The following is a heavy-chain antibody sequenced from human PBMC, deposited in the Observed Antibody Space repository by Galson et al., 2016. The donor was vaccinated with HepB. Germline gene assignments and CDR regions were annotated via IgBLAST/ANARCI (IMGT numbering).Heavy chain of an antibody. CDR1: GYSFTSQW. V-gene: IGHV5-51*01. Sequence: QSGAEVKKPGESLKISCKASGYSFTSQWIAWVRQMPGKGLEWMGVIHPADSDTTYSPSFQGQVTISADKSIGTAYLEWNSLKASDTAIYYCARRKGAWYIFDYWGRGTLFSVSS. J-gene: IGHJ4*02. CDR3: ARRKGAWYIFDY. D-gene: IGHD6-13*01. CDR2: IHPADSDT.